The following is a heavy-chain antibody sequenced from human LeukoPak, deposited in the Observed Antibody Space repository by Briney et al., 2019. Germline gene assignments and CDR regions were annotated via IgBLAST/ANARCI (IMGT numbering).Heavy chain of an antibody. CDR2: IYYSGST. J-gene: IGHJ6*02. CDR3: ARTDNYYYYYAMDV. CDR1: GGSISSYY. V-gene: IGHV4-59*01. Sequence: PSETLSLTCTVSGGSISSYYWNWIRQPPGKGLEWIGYIYYSGSTIYNPSLKSRVAMSVDTSKNQFSLKLSSVTAADTAVYYCARTDNYYYYYAMDVWGQGTTVTVSS.